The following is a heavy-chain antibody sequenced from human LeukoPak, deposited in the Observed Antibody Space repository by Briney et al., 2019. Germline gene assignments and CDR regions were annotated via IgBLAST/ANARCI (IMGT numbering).Heavy chain of an antibody. CDR1: GFSFNIYA. V-gene: IGHV3-23*01. CDR3: ARGSHGEHDS. CDR2: IDRSGGST. J-gene: IGHJ5*01. D-gene: IGHD4-17*01. Sequence: GGSLRLSCAASGFSFNIYAMSSVRQAPGKGLEWVAAIDRSGGSTFYADSVKGRFTISKDNSKNTLYLQINSLRVDDTAIYYCARGSHGEHDSWGQGTLVTVSS.